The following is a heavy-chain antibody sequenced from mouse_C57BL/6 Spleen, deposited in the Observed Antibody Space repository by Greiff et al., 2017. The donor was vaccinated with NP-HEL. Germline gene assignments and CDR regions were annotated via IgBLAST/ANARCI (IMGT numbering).Heavy chain of an antibody. D-gene: IGHD4-1*01. CDR3: ARWDPGDY. Sequence: VQLQQPGAELVMPGASVKLSCKASGYTFTSYWMHWVKQRPGPGLEWIGEIDPSDSYTNYNQKFKGKSTLTVDKSSSTAYMQLSSLTSEDSAVYYCARWDPGDYWGQGTSVTVSS. J-gene: IGHJ4*01. CDR2: IDPSDSYT. CDR1: GYTFTSYW. V-gene: IGHV1-69*01.